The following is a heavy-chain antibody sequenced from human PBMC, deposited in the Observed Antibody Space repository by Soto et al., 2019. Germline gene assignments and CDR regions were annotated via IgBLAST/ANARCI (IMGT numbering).Heavy chain of an antibody. J-gene: IGHJ6*02. V-gene: IGHV4-39*01. D-gene: IGHD6-19*01. Sequence: PSETLSLTCTVSGGSIASSGYYWGWIRQPPGKGLEWIGSMSYSGSNYYNPSLKSRVTISADTSKNQFSLNLRSVTAADTAMYYCARPREAGKNYYGVDVWGQGTTVTVSS. CDR1: GGSIASSGYY. CDR3: ARPREAGKNYYGVDV. CDR2: MSYSGSN.